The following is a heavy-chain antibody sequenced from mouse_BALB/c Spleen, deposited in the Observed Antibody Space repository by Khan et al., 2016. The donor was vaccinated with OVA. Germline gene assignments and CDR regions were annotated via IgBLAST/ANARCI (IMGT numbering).Heavy chain of an antibody. J-gene: IGHJ4*01. D-gene: IGHD2-10*01. CDR2: IWSDGST. V-gene: IGHV2-6-1*01. CDR3: ARQPYYHYNSMDF. CDR1: GFSLTNYG. Sequence: QVQLKESGPGLAAPSQSLSITCTISGFSLTNYGVHWVRQPPGKGLEWLVVIWSDGSTTYNSALKSRLTITKDNSQSQVFLRVNSLQTDDTAIYFCARQPYYHYNSMDFWGQGTSVTVSS.